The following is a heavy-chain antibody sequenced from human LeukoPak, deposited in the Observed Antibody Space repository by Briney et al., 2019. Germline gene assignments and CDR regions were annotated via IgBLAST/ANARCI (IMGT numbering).Heavy chain of an antibody. CDR2: ISGSGGST. D-gene: IGHD2-15*01. CDR3: AKRGYCSGGSCYFKPGPDAFDI. V-gene: IGHV3-23*01. CDR1: GFTFSSYA. J-gene: IGHJ3*02. Sequence: PGGSLRLSCAASGFTFSSYAMSWVRQAPGKGLEWVSAISGSGGSTYYADSVKGRFTISRDNSKNTLYLQMNSLRAEDTAVYYCAKRGYCSGGSCYFKPGPDAFDIWGQGTMVTVSS.